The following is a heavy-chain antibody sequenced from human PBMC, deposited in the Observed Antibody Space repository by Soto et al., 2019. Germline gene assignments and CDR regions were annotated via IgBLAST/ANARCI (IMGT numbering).Heavy chain of an antibody. CDR1: GYTFTSYG. CDR3: ARASGSSYWFDP. J-gene: IGHJ5*02. CDR2: ISAYNGNT. Sequence: QVQLVQSGAEVKKPGASVKVSCKASGYTFTSYGISWVRQAPGQGLEWMGWISAYNGNTNYAQKLQGRVTMTTETPTSTAHMAPRRLRSDDTGVYYCARASGSSYWFDPGGQGTLVTVSS. D-gene: IGHD1-26*01. V-gene: IGHV1-18*01.